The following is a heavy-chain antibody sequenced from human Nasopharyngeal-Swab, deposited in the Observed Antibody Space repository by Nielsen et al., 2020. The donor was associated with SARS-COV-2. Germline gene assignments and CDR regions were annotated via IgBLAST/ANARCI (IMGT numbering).Heavy chain of an antibody. V-gene: IGHV1-2*06. CDR2: INPNSGGT. J-gene: IGHJ3*02. CDR3: ARVIVVSGRGAFDI. D-gene: IGHD1-26*01. Sequence: ASVKVSCKASGYTFTDYYMHWVRQAPGQGLEWMGRINPNSGGTNYAQKFQGRVTMTRDTSISTAYMELSRLRSDDTAVYYCARVIVVSGRGAFDIWGQGTMVTVSS. CDR1: GYTFTDYY.